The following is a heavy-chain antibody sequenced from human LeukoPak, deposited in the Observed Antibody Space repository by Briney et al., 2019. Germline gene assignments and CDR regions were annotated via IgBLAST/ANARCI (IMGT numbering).Heavy chain of an antibody. J-gene: IGHJ4*02. CDR2: INHSGST. Sequence: SETLSLTCAVYGGSFSGYYWSWIRQPPGKGLEWIGEINHSGSTNYNPSLKSRVTTSVDTSKNQFSLKLSSVTAADTAVYYCAVGVWAVTIFDYWGQGTLVTVSS. D-gene: IGHD4-17*01. CDR3: AVGVWAVTIFDY. CDR1: GGSFSGYY. V-gene: IGHV4-34*01.